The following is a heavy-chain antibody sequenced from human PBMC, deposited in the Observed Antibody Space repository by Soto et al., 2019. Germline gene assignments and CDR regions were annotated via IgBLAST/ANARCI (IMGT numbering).Heavy chain of an antibody. Sequence: SETLSLTCTFSGFSISSYYWSWIRQPPGKGLEWIGYIYYSGSTNYNPSLKSRVTISVDTSKNQFSLKLSSVTAADTAVYYCASGDCSGGSCYHSSFDYWGQGTLVTVSS. CDR3: ASGDCSGGSCYHSSFDY. J-gene: IGHJ4*02. V-gene: IGHV4-59*08. D-gene: IGHD2-15*01. CDR1: GFSISSYY. CDR2: IYYSGST.